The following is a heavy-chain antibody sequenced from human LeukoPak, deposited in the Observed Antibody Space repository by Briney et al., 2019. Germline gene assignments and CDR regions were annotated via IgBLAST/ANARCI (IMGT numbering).Heavy chain of an antibody. V-gene: IGHV3-11*05. J-gene: IGHJ4*02. D-gene: IGHD3-22*01. Sequence: GGSLRLSCAASGFIFSDYYMSWIRQAPGKGLEWVSYISTGSSSTKYADSVRGRFTISRDNAKNSLYLQMSSLRAEDTAVYYCARDFIHRSGEAGYWGQGTLVTVSS. CDR1: GFIFSDYY. CDR2: ISTGSSST. CDR3: ARDFIHRSGEAGY.